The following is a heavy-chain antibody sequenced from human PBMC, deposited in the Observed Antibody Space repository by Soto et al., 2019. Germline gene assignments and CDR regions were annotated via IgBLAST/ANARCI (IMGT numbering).Heavy chain of an antibody. CDR1: GFTFSSYW. V-gene: IGHV3-7*01. D-gene: IGHD6-19*01. CDR2: IKQDGSET. J-gene: IGHJ4*02. CDR3: VRTGYSSAWYPGY. Sequence: GGSLRLSCAASGFTFSSYWMSWVRQAPGKGLEWVANIKQDGSETYYVDSMKGRFSISRDNAKNSLYLQMNSLRAEDTAVYYCVRTGYSSAWYPGYWGQGT.